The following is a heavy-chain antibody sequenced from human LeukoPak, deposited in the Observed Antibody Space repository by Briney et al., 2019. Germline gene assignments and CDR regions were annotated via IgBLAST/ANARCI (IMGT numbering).Heavy chain of an antibody. V-gene: IGHV4-59*01. Sequence: SSETLSLTCTVSGGPISSYYWSWIRQTPGKGLEWIGYVYSSGTTNYNPSLESRVTISVDTSKNQFSLRLSPVTAADTAVYYCARDRRGGSDLDYWGQGTLVTVSS. J-gene: IGHJ4*02. D-gene: IGHD6-25*01. CDR3: ARDRRGGSDLDY. CDR2: VYSSGTT. CDR1: GGPISSYY.